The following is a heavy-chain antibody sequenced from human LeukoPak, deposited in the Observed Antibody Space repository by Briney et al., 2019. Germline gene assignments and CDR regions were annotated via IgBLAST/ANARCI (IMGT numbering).Heavy chain of an antibody. D-gene: IGHD2-15*01. CDR3: ARAFCSGGGCPDAFDI. CDR1: GGSISSYY. J-gene: IGHJ3*02. V-gene: IGHV4-59*01. Sequence: SETLSLTCTVSGGSISSYYWSWIWQPPGKGLEWIGFIYYSGSTNYNPSLKSRVTISVDTSENQLSLKLNSVTAADTAVYYCARAFCSGGGCPDAFDIWGQGTVVTVSS. CDR2: IYYSGST.